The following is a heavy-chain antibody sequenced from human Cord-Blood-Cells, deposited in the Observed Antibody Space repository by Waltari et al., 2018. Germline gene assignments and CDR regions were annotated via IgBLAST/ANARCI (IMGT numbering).Heavy chain of an antibody. CDR2: INHSGST. CDR1: GGSFSGYY. J-gene: IGHJ5*02. V-gene: IGHV4-34*01. CDR3: ARPGGAVAGTHWFDP. Sequence: QVQLQQWGAGLLKPSETLSLTCAVYGGSFSGYYWSWIRQPPGKGLEWIGEINHSGSTNYNPPLKSRVTISVDTSKNQFSLKLSSVTAADTAVYYCARPGGAVAGTHWFDPWGQGTLVTVSS. D-gene: IGHD6-19*01.